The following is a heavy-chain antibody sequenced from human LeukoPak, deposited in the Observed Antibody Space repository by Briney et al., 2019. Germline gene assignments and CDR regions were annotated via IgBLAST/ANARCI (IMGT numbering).Heavy chain of an antibody. CDR1: GGSFSGHY. CDR2: TNHDGSS. V-gene: IGHV4-34*01. CDR3: ARGARYLGWFVVGRPPSEYYLDN. Sequence: PSETLSLTCAVYGGSFSGHYWNWIRQPPGKGLEWIGGTNHDGSSNSNPSLRSRVTISVDTSKNQFSLRLSSVSAADTAVYYCARGARYLGWFVVGRPPSEYYLDNWGQGTQVTVSS. J-gene: IGHJ4*02. D-gene: IGHD3-3*01.